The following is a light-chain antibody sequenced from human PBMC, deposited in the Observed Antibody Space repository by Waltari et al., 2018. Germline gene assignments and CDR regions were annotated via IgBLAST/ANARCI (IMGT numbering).Light chain of an antibody. V-gene: IGLV1-44*01. CDR3: ASWDVSLNGWV. J-gene: IGLJ3*02. Sequence: QSVLTQPPSASGTPGQRVTISCSGSSSNVGSNTVNWYQQLPGTAPKLLIYNSSQRPSGVPDRVSGSKSGTSASLAISGLQSDDEADYHCASWDVSLNGWVFGGGTKLTVL. CDR1: SSNVGSNT. CDR2: NSS.